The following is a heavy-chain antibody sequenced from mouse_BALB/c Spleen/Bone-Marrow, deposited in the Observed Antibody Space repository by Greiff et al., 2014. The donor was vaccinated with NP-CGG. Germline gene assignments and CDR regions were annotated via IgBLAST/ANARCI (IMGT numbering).Heavy chain of an antibody. Sequence: VHVKQSGAELVKPGASVKLSCTASGFNIKDTYMHWVKQRPEQGLEWIGKIDPANGNTKYDPKFQGKATITADTSSNTAYLQLSSLTSEDTAVYYCAIYYYGSSGFAHWGQGTLVTVSA. CDR3: AIYYYGSSGFAH. D-gene: IGHD1-1*01. CDR2: IDPANGNT. V-gene: IGHV14-3*02. CDR1: GFNIKDTY. J-gene: IGHJ3*01.